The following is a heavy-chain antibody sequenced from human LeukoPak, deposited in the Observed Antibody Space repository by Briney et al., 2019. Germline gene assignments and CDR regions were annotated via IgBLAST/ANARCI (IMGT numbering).Heavy chain of an antibody. Sequence: PSETLSLTCTVSGGSISSYYWSWIRQPAGKGLEWIGRIYTSGSTNYNPSLKSRVTMSVDTSKNQFSLKLSSVTAADTAVYYCARDYIGSSSSRRYFDYWGQGTLVTVSS. D-gene: IGHD6-6*01. V-gene: IGHV4-4*07. J-gene: IGHJ4*02. CDR3: ARDYIGSSSSRRYFDY. CDR1: GGSISSYY. CDR2: IYTSGST.